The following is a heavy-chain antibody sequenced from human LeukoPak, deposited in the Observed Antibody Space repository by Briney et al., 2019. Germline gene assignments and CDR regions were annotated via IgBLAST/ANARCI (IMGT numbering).Heavy chain of an antibody. D-gene: IGHD4-11*01. J-gene: IGHJ6*02. CDR2: ISSSGSTT. CDR3: ARDSPDYSIGYYYYGMDV. V-gene: IGHV3-11*01. Sequence: GGSLRLSCAASGLTFSDYYMSWISQAPGKGLEWVSYISSSGSTTHYADSVKGRFTISRDNAKNSLYLQMNSLRAEDTAVYYCARDSPDYSIGYYYYGMDVWGQGTTVTVSS. CDR1: GLTFSDYY.